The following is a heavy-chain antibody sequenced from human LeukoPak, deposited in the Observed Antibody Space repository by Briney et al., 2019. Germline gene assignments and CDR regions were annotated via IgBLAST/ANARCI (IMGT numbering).Heavy chain of an antibody. CDR1: GYTFTSYY. V-gene: IGHV1-69*13. CDR2: IIPIFGTA. CDR3: ARGRLQSHSYGHDY. J-gene: IGHJ4*02. Sequence: GASVKVSCKASGYTFTSYYMHWVRQAPGQGLEWMGGIIPIFGTANYAQKFQGRVTITADESTSTAYMELSSLRSEDTAVYYCARGRLQSHSYGHDYWGQGTLVTVSS. D-gene: IGHD5-18*01.